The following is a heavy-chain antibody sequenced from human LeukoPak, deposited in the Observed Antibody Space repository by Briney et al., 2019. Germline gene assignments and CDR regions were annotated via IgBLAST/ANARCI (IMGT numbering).Heavy chain of an antibody. J-gene: IGHJ2*01. Sequence: GGSLRLSCAASGFTFSSYSMNWVRQAPGKGLEWVSYISSSSTIYYADSVKGRFTISRDNAKNSLYLQMNSLRAEDTAVYYCASPLLTTVTTGYFDLWGRGTLVTVSS. CDR2: ISSSSTI. V-gene: IGHV3-48*01. CDR1: GFTFSSYS. CDR3: ASPLLTTVTTGYFDL. D-gene: IGHD4-17*01.